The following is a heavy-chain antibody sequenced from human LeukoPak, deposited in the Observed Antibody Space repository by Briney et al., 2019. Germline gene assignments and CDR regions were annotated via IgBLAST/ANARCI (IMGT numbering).Heavy chain of an antibody. CDR2: VSGSGGST. J-gene: IGHJ4*02. V-gene: IGHV3-23*01. Sequence: PGGSLRLSCAASGFTFSSYAMSWVRQAPGKGLEWVSAVSGSGGSTYYADSVKGRFTISRDNSKNTLYLQMNSLRAEDTAVYYCAKPNYGDYDPAFDYWGQGTLVTVSS. D-gene: IGHD4-17*01. CDR1: GFTFSSYA. CDR3: AKPNYGDYDPAFDY.